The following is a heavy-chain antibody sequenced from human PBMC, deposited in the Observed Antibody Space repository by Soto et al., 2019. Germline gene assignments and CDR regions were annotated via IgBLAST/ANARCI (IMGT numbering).Heavy chain of an antibody. Sequence: ASVKVSCKAFGYTFSSYDITWVRQAPGQGLEWMGWISGHNGNTNYAQKFQGRVTVTTDTSTSTAHMELTSLRSDDTAIYYCARGGSSSSSGFDYWGQGTLVTVSS. V-gene: IGHV1-18*01. CDR1: GYTFSSYD. D-gene: IGHD6-6*01. CDR3: ARGGSSSSSGFDY. CDR2: ISGHNGNT. J-gene: IGHJ4*02.